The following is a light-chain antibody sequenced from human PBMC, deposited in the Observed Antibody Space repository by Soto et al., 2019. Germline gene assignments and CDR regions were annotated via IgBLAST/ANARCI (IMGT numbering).Light chain of an antibody. V-gene: IGLV1-44*01. J-gene: IGLJ2*01. CDR1: SSNIGSNT. CDR3: AAWDDSLHAVV. CDR2: SND. Sequence: QAVLTQPPSASGTPGQRVTISCSGSSSNIGSNTVNWYQQLPGTAPKLLISSNDQRPSGVPDRFSGSKSGTSASLAISGLQSDDESDYYCAAWDDSLHAVVFDGGTKLTVL.